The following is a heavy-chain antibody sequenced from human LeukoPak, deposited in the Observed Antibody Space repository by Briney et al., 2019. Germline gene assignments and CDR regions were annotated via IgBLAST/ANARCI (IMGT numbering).Heavy chain of an antibody. J-gene: IGHJ4*02. Sequence: GGSLRLSCAASGFTFSSYSMNWVRQAPGKGLEWVAFVRYDETTKFYADSVKGRFTISRDNSKTTLYLQMNSLRAEDTAVYYCAKDVPTAYFDYWGQGTLVTVSS. CDR3: AKDVPTAYFDY. V-gene: IGHV3-30*02. D-gene: IGHD2-2*01. CDR1: GFTFSSYS. CDR2: VRYDETTK.